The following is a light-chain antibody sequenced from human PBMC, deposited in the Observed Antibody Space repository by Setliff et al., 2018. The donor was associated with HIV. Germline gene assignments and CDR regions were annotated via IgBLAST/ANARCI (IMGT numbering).Light chain of an antibody. CDR3: ASYRSPATYV. CDR1: SSDVGGYDF. V-gene: IGLV2-14*03. CDR2: DVS. Sequence: QSALTQPASVSGSPGQSITISCIGTSSDVGGYDFVSWYQQRPGKAPKPIIFDVSERPSGVSHRFSGSKSGNTASLTISGLQTEDEADYFCASYRSPATYVFGIGTKGTVL. J-gene: IGLJ1*01.